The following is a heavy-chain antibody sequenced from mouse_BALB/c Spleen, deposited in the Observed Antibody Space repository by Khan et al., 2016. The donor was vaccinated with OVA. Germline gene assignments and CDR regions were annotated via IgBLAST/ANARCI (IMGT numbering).Heavy chain of an antibody. CDR3: EKDGGYHRADGWFAY. CDR1: GYTFTSYT. V-gene: IGHV1-4*01. J-gene: IGHJ3*01. CDR2: INPCNGYT. Sequence: VQLQQSGAELARPGASVKMSCKASGYTFTSYTIHWIKLRPGQGLEWIGYINPCNGYTNYNQKFKDKATLTADKSSTTAYMELSSLTSDDSALYNVEKDGGYHRADGWFAYWGQGTLVTVSA. D-gene: IGHD3-3*01.